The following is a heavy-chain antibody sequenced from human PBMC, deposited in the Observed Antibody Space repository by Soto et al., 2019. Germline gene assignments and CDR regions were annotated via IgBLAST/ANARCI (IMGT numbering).Heavy chain of an antibody. V-gene: IGHV1-3*01. CDR3: ARDYYDSSGLFAFDI. D-gene: IGHD3-22*01. Sequence: QVQLVQSGAEVKKPGASVKVSCKASGYTFTSYAMHWVRQAPGQRLEWMGWINAGNGNTKYSQKFQGRVTITRDTSASTAYMELSSLRSVDTAVYYCARDYYDSSGLFAFDIWGQGTMVTVSS. J-gene: IGHJ3*02. CDR1: GYTFTSYA. CDR2: INAGNGNT.